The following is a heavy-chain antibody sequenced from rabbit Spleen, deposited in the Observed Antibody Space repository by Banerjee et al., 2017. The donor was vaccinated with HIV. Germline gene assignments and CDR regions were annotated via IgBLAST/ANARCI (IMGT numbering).Heavy chain of an antibody. CDR2: IDTSDGDT. CDR1: GFSFSSNW. V-gene: IGHV1S45*01. CDR3: ARNYFNAFDP. J-gene: IGHJ2*01. Sequence: LEESGGGLVKPGGTLTLTCTVSGFSFSSNWICWVRQAPGKGLEWIACIDTSDGDTDYANWPKGRFTISKASSTTVTLKMTSLTAADTATYFCARNYFNAFDPWGQGTLVTVS. D-gene: IGHD1-1*01.